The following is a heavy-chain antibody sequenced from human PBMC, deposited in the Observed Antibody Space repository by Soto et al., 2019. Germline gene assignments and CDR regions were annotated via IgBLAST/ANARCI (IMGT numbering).Heavy chain of an antibody. D-gene: IGHD3-22*01. Sequence: EVQLVESGGGLVQPGGSLRLSCAASGFTFSSYWMSWVRQAPGKGLEWVANIKQDGSEKYYVDSVKGRFTISRDNAKNSQYLQMNSLRAEDTAEYYCARVDPVVVPTSDAFDIWCQGTMVTVSS. V-gene: IGHV3-7*01. CDR1: GFTFSSYW. CDR2: IKQDGSEK. J-gene: IGHJ3*02. CDR3: ARVDPVVVPTSDAFDI.